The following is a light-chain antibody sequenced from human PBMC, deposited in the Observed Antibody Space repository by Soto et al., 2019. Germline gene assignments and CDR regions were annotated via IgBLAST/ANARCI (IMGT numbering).Light chain of an antibody. CDR2: YDD. CDR3: ETWDDSLNGQV. Sequence: QSVLTQPPSVSGAPRQRVTISCSGSRSNIGNNAVNLYQQFPGRAPKLLIYYDDLLPSGVSDRFSGSKSGTSASLAISGLQSEDEADYYCETWDDSLNGQVFGGGTKLTVL. CDR1: RSNIGNNA. V-gene: IGLV1-36*01. J-gene: IGLJ2*01.